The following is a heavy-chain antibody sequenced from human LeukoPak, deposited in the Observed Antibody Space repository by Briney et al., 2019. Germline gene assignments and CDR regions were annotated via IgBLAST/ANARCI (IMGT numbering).Heavy chain of an antibody. Sequence: GGSLRLSRAASGFTFSSYSMNWVRQAPRKGLEWVSSISSSSSYIYYADSVKGRFTISRDNAKNSLYLQMNSLRAEDTAVYYCARDAGQLLQRGAFDIWGQGTMVTVSS. J-gene: IGHJ3*02. D-gene: IGHD2-2*01. CDR3: ARDAGQLLQRGAFDI. CDR2: ISSSSSYI. CDR1: GFTFSSYS. V-gene: IGHV3-21*01.